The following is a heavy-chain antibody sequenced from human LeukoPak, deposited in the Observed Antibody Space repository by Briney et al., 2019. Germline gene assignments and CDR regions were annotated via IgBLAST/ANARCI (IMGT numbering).Heavy chain of an antibody. CDR3: ATVWSHAFDY. CDR1: GYTFTGYY. CDR2: INPKSGGT. D-gene: IGHD3-3*01. J-gene: IGHJ4*02. V-gene: IGHV1-2*02. Sequence: GASVKVSCKASGYTFTGYYIHWVRQAPGQGLEWMGWINPKSGGTNYAQKFQGRVTMTRDTSISTAYMELRRLRYDDMAVYYCATVWSHAFDYWGQGTLVTVSS.